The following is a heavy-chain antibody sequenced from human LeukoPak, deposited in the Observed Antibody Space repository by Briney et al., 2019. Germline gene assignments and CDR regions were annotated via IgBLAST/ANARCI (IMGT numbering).Heavy chain of an antibody. CDR1: GYTFTSYY. CDR3: ARAYSSNWYYFDY. V-gene: IGHV1-46*01. CDR2: INPSGGST. D-gene: IGHD6-19*01. J-gene: IGHJ4*02. Sequence: ASVKVSCKASGYTFTSYYMHWVRQAPGQGLEWMGIINPSGGSTSYAQNFQGRVTITADESTSTAYMELSSLRSEDTAVYYCARAYSSNWYYFDYWGQGTLVTVSS.